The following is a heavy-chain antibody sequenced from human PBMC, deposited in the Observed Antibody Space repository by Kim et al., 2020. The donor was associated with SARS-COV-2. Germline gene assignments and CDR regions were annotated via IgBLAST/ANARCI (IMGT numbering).Heavy chain of an antibody. J-gene: IGHJ6*02. CDR2: ISYDGSNK. D-gene: IGHD4-4*01. V-gene: IGHV3-30-3*01. CDR1: GFTFSSYA. CDR3: ARDLAYSNYYYYYGMDV. Sequence: GSLRLSCAASGFTFSSYAMHWVRQAPGKGLEWVAVISYDGSNKYYADSVKGRFTISRDNSKNTLYLQMNSLRAEDTAVYYCARDLAYSNYYYYYGMDVWGQGTTVTVSS.